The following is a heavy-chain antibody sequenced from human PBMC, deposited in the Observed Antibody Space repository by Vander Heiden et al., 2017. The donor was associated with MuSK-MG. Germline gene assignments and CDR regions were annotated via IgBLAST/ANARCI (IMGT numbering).Heavy chain of an antibody. V-gene: IGHV3-23*01. CDR1: GFTFSSYA. J-gene: IGHJ6*03. CDR3: AKGRGYYYYMDV. Sequence: EVQLLESGGGLVQPGGSLRLSCAAPGFTFSSYAMSWVRQAPGKGLEWVSAISGSGGSTYYADSVKGRFTISRDNSKNTLYLQMNSLRAEDTAVYYCAKGRGYYYYMDVWGKGTTVTVSS. CDR2: ISGSGGST.